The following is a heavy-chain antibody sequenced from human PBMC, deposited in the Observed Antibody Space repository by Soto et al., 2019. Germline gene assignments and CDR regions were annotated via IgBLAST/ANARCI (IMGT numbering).Heavy chain of an antibody. CDR2: ISSSSTYI. V-gene: IGHV3-21*01. Sequence: EVQLVESGGGLVKPGGSLRLSCAASGFTFSSHSMNWVRQAPGKGLEWVSSISSSSTYIYYADSVKGRFTISRDNAKNSLYLQMNSLRAEDAAVYYCASHPGVRSGYWYYFDYWGQGTLVTVSS. CDR3: ASHPGVRSGYWYYFDY. D-gene: IGHD3-3*01. CDR1: GFTFSSHS. J-gene: IGHJ4*02.